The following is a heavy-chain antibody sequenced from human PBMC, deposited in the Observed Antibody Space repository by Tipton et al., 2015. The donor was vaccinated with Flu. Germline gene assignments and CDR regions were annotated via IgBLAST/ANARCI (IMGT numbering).Heavy chain of an antibody. J-gene: IGHJ4*02. CDR2: FSVSGGAT. CDR1: GFTLTRYG. V-gene: IGHV3-23*01. CDR3: AKVIPEKVSGLDS. D-gene: IGHD5/OR15-5a*01. Sequence: SLRLSCAVSGFTLTRYGMSWVRQAPGKGLEWISGFSVSGGATFFADSVKGRFTISRDYYRNTLYLQMNSLRPDDTAVYYCAKVIPEKVSGLDSWGQGTLVTVSS.